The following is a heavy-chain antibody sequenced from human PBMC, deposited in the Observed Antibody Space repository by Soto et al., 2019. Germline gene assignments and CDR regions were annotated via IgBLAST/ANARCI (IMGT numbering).Heavy chain of an antibody. V-gene: IGHV4-39*07. CDR3: ARARYCTSSSCPGYFQH. CDR2: INHSGST. J-gene: IGHJ1*01. D-gene: IGHD2-2*01. CDR1: GGSISSSSYY. Sequence: PSETLSLTCTVSGGSISSSSYYWGWIRQPPGKGLEWIGGINHSGSTNYNPSLKSRVTISVDTSKNQFSLKLSSVTAADTAVYYCARARYCTSSSCPGYFQHWGQGTLVTVSS.